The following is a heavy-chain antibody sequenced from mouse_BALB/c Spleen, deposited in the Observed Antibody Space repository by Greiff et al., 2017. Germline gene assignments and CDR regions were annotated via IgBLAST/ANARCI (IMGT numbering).Heavy chain of an antibody. Sequence: VHLVESGPGLVAPSQSLSITCTVSGFSLTSYGVHWVRQPPGKGLEWLGVIWAGGSTNYNSALMSRLSISKDNSKSQVFLKMNSLQTDDTAMYYCARDIHRYDAPGFAYWGQGTLVTVSA. J-gene: IGHJ3*01. CDR3: ARDIHRYDAPGFAY. CDR2: IWAGGST. CDR1: GFSLTSYG. V-gene: IGHV2-9*02. D-gene: IGHD2-14*01.